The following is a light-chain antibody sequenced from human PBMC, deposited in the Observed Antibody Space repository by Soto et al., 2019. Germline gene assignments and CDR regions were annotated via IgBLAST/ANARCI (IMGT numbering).Light chain of an antibody. V-gene: IGLV2-14*01. Sequence: QSVLTQPASVSGSPGQSITISCAGTSSDVGSYNYVSWYQQHPGKAPKLIMFEVNIRPSGVSNRFSGSKSGNTASLTISGLPAEDAADYYCTSYTSSITPVFGTGTKLTVL. CDR3: TSYTSSITPV. CDR2: EVN. J-gene: IGLJ1*01. CDR1: SSDVGSYNY.